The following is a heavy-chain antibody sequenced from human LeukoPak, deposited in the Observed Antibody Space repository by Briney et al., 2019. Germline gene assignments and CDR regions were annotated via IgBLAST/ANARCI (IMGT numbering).Heavy chain of an antibody. CDR3: ARAKGLAARAPGY. V-gene: IGHV3-48*03. CDR2: ISSSGSTI. D-gene: IGHD6-6*01. J-gene: IGHJ4*02. Sequence: GGSLRLSCAASGFTFSSYEMNWVRQAPGKGLEWVSYISSSGSTIYYADSVKGRFTISRDNAKNSLYLQMNSLRAEDTAVYYCARAKGLAARAPGYWGQGTLVTVCS. CDR1: GFTFSSYE.